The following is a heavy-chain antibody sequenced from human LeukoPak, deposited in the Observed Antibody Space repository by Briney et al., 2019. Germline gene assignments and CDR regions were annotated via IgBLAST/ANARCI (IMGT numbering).Heavy chain of an antibody. CDR2: INHSGST. V-gene: IGHV4-34*01. CDR1: GGSFSGYY. Sequence: PSETLSLTCAVYGGSFSGYYWSWIRQPPGKGLEWIGEINHSGSTNYNPSLKSRVTISVDTSKNQFSLKLSSVTAADTGVYYCARAAIVVVPAAAGWFDPWGQGTLVTVSS. D-gene: IGHD2-2*01. J-gene: IGHJ5*02. CDR3: ARAAIVVVPAAAGWFDP.